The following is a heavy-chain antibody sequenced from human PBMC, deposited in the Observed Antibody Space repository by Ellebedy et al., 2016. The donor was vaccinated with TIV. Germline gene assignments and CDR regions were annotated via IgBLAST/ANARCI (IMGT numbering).Heavy chain of an antibody. D-gene: IGHD3-16*01. CDR2: IYRSGTT. CDR1: GSSVSSGYY. V-gene: IGHV4-38-2*02. Sequence: MPSETLSLTCPVSGSSVSSGYYWSWIRQPPGKGLEWIGSIYRSGTTYYNPSLKRRVTISVDTSKNQFSLKLNSVTAADTAVYYCARDGGSVRFDYWGQGTLVTVSS. CDR3: ARDGGSVRFDY. J-gene: IGHJ4*02.